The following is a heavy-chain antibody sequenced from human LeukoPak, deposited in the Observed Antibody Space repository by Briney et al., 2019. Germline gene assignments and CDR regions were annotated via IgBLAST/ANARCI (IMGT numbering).Heavy chain of an antibody. V-gene: IGHV3-33*01. Sequence: GGSLRLSCAASGFTFSNYGMHWVRQAPGKGLEWVAAIWYDGSNKYYGDSVKGRFTISRDNSKNTLYLQMNSLRAEDTAVYYCARGPGYGSGSYHYPYYFDYWGQGTLVTVSS. CDR3: ARGPGYGSGSYHYPYYFDY. J-gene: IGHJ4*02. CDR1: GFTFSNYG. D-gene: IGHD3-10*01. CDR2: IWYDGSNK.